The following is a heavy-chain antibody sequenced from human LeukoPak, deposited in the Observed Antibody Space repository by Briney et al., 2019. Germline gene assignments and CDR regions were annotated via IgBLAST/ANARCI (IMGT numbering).Heavy chain of an antibody. J-gene: IGHJ6*02. Sequence: PGGSLRLSCEASGFTFSSYAMSWVRQAPGKGLEWVSGIGGSGGGTYYADSVKGRFTISRDNSKNTLYLQMNSLRVEDTAVYYCARVLRSGYGMDVWGQGTTVTVSS. V-gene: IGHV3-23*01. CDR1: GFTFSSYA. CDR3: ARVLRSGYGMDV. CDR2: IGGSGGGT.